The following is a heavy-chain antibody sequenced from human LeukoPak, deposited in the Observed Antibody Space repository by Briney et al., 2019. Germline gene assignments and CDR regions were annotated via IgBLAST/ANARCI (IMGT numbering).Heavy chain of an antibody. CDR2: ISSSSSYI. Sequence: PGGSLRLSCAASGFTFSSDSMNWVRQAPGKGLEWVSSISSSSSYIYYADSVKGRFTISRDNAKNSLYLQMNSLRAEDTAVYYCARVAETTYDILTGYYPDWGQGTLVTVSS. V-gene: IGHV3-21*01. D-gene: IGHD3-9*01. CDR1: GFTFSSDS. CDR3: ARVAETTYDILTGYYPD. J-gene: IGHJ4*02.